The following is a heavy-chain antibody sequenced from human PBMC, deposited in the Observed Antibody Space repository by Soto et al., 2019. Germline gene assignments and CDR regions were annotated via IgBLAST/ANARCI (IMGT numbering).Heavy chain of an antibody. CDR2: ISYDGSNK. V-gene: IGHV3-30*18. J-gene: IGHJ4*02. CDR3: AKERVGAYYFDY. Sequence: QVPLVESGGGVVQPGRSLRLSSAASGFTFSSYGMHWVRQAPGKGLEWVAVISYDGSNKYYADSVKGRSTISRDNSKNTLMLQMTSLSAEATAVYYCAKERVGAYYFDYWGQGTLVTVSA. CDR1: GFTFSSYG. D-gene: IGHD3-10*01.